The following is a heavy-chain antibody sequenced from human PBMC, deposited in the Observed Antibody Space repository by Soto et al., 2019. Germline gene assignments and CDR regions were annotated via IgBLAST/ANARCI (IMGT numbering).Heavy chain of an antibody. CDR1: AFSFSSSG. CDR3: ARSSGSYFAAFYDT. J-gene: IGHJ5*02. V-gene: IGHV3-33*01. CDR2: IWDDGGNK. Sequence: QAQLEESGGGVVQPGTSLRLSCAASAFSFSSSGMHWVRQAPGKGLGWVAAIWDDGGNKYYADSVKGRFPISRDNSKNTLVLQMNSLRAEDTALYYCARSSGSYFAAFYDTWGQGTLVSVSS. D-gene: IGHD1-26*01.